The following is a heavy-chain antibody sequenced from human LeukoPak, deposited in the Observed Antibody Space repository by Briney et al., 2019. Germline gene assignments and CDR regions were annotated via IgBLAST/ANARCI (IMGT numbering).Heavy chain of an antibody. Sequence: GGSLRLSCAASGFSLITYNMNWVRQAPGKGLEWVSSISSTSSHIYYADSVKGRFTISRDNAKNSLYLQMNSLRAGDTAVYYCARAPYDILTGYSPYYFESWGQGTLVTVSS. CDR1: GFSLITYN. J-gene: IGHJ4*02. D-gene: IGHD3-9*01. CDR3: ARAPYDILTGYSPYYFES. CDR2: ISSTSSHI. V-gene: IGHV3-21*06.